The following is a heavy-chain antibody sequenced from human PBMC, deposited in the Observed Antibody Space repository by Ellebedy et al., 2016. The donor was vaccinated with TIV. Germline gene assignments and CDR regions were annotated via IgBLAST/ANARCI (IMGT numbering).Heavy chain of an antibody. CDR3: ARGFGILWWNPPGFDY. Sequence: GGSLRLSXAASGFTFSSYWMSWVRQAPGKGLEWVANIKQDGSEKYYVDSVKGRFTISRDNAKNSLYLQMNSLRAEDTAVYYCARGFGILWWNPPGFDYWGQGTLVTVSS. CDR2: IKQDGSEK. CDR1: GFTFSSYW. D-gene: IGHD2-21*01. V-gene: IGHV3-7*01. J-gene: IGHJ4*02.